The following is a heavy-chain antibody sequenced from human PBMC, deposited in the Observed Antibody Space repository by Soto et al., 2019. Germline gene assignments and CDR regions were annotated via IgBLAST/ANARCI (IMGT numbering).Heavy chain of an antibody. CDR1: GFNFGVFG. CDR3: ALTRRSSLLEVAGPGFEY. CDR2: LSYEGSEE. Sequence: GGSLRLSCAASGFNFGVFGMHWVRQAPGKGLEWLSVLSYEGSEEYYADSVRGRFTISRDNSKNALFLQMDSLRVDDTGVYYCALTRRSSLLEVAGPGFEYWGQGTLVTVSS. D-gene: IGHD6-19*01. J-gene: IGHJ4*02. V-gene: IGHV3-30*03.